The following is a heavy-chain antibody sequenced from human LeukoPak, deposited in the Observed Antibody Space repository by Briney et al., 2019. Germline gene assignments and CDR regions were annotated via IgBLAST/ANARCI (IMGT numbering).Heavy chain of an antibody. Sequence: PGGSLRLSCAGSGFTFRNYNMNWVRQAPGKGLEWVGRSRDKGNSYTTAYAASVRGRFTISRDDSKNSLYLQMNSLKIEDTAVYYCTKLARAPRDFDYWGQGTLVTVSS. D-gene: IGHD3-10*01. CDR2: SRDKGNSYTT. J-gene: IGHJ4*01. V-gene: IGHV3-72*01. CDR3: TKLARAPRDFDY. CDR1: GFTFRNYN.